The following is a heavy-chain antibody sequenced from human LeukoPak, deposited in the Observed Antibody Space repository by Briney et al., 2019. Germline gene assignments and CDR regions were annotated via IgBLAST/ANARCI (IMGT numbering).Heavy chain of an antibody. V-gene: IGHV4-39*01. Sequence: SETLSLTCTVSGGSISSSSYYWGWIRQPPGKGLEWSGSIYYSGSTYYNPSLKSRVTISVDTSKNQFSLKLSSVTAADTAVYYCARRQYYYDSSGYLDWFDPWGQGTLVTVSS. CDR2: IYYSGST. D-gene: IGHD3-22*01. CDR3: ARRQYYYDSSGYLDWFDP. CDR1: GGSISSSSYY. J-gene: IGHJ5*02.